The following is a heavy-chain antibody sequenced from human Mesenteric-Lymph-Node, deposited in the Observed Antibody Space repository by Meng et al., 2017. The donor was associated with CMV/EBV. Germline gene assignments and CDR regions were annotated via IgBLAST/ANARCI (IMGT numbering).Heavy chain of an antibody. CDR1: GFTFSSYA. J-gene: IGHJ4*02. D-gene: IGHD2-2*01. V-gene: IGHV3-23*01. Sequence: GGSLRLSCAASGFTFSSYAMSWVRQAPGKGLEWVSAISGSGDSTYYADSVKGRFTISRDNSKNTLYLQVHSLRAEDTAVYYCARTLGPGAIFPDYWGRGTLVTVSS. CDR3: ARTLGPGAIFPDY. CDR2: ISGSGDST.